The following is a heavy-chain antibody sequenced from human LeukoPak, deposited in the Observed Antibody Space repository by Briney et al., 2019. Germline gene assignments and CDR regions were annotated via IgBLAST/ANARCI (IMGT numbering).Heavy chain of an antibody. D-gene: IGHD3-10*01. CDR2: ISSSSSYI. CDR1: GFTFSSYS. J-gene: IGHJ4*02. Sequence: PGGSLRLSCAASGFTFSSYSMNWVRQAPGKGLEWVSSISSSSSYIYYADSVKGRFTISRDNAKNSLYLQMNSLRAEDIAVYYCARVGFNYYASGPARAYFDYWGQGTLVTVSS. CDR3: ARVGFNYYASGPARAYFDY. V-gene: IGHV3-21*01.